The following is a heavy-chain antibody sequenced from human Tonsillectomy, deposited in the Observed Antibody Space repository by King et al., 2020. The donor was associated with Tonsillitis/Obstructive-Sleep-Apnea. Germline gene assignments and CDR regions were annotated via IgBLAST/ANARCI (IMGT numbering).Heavy chain of an antibody. CDR3: TTIPHPIYGDYARY. V-gene: IGHV3-15*01. J-gene: IGHJ4*02. CDR2: IKSKTDGGTT. D-gene: IGHD4-17*01. CDR1: GFTFSNAW. Sequence: QLVQSGGGLVKPGGSLRLSCAASGFTFSNAWMSWVRQAPGKGLEWVGRIKSKTDGGTTDYAAPVKGRFTISIDDSKNTLYLQMNSLKTEDTAVYYCTTIPHPIYGDYARYWGQGTLVTVSS.